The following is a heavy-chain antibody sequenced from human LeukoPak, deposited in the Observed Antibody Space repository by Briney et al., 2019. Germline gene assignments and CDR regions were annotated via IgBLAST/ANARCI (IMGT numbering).Heavy chain of an antibody. CDR3: AREQDRAQQLRYFDY. J-gene: IGHJ4*02. CDR1: GYTFTSYD. D-gene: IGHD6-13*01. Sequence: ASVKVSCKASGYTFTSYDINGVRQATGQGLEWMGWMNPNSGNTGYAQKFQGRVTMTRDMSTSTVYMELSSLRSEDTAVYYCAREQDRAQQLRYFDYWGQGTLVTVSS. CDR2: MNPNSGNT. V-gene: IGHV1-8*02.